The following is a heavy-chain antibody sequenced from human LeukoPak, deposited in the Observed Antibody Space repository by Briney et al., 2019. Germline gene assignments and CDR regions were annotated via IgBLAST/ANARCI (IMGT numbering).Heavy chain of an antibody. CDR1: GFTFSNYW. CDR3: ARSPEAARLDY. V-gene: IGHV3-21*01. CDR2: ISSSSSYI. J-gene: IGHJ4*02. D-gene: IGHD6-6*01. Sequence: GGSLRLSCAASGFTFSNYWMHWVRQAPGKGLEWVSSISSSSSYIYYADSVKGRFTISRDNAKNSLYLQMNSLRAEDTAVYYCARSPEAARLDYWGQGTLVTVSS.